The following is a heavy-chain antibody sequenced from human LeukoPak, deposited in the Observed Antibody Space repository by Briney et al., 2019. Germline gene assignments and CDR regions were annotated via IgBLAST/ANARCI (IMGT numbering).Heavy chain of an antibody. CDR2: ISGGGAST. CDR3: AKDVAVVTAIYYYYSGMDV. V-gene: IGHV3-23*01. Sequence: GGSLRLSCAAPGFTFSTYAMSWVRQAPGKGLEWGSAISGGGASTYYADSVKGRFTISRDNSKNTLYLQMNSLRAEDTAVYYCAKDVAVVTAIYYYYSGMDVWGQGTTVTVSS. D-gene: IGHD2-21*02. CDR1: GFTFSTYA. J-gene: IGHJ6*02.